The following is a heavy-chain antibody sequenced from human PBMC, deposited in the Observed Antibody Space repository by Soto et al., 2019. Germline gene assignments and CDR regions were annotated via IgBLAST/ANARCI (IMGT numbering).Heavy chain of an antibody. V-gene: IGHV1-2*02. CDR1: GYTFSDYY. Sequence: QVQLVQSGAEVRKPGASVKVSFKASGYTFSDYYIHWVRQAPGQGLEWMGWINPNSGGTKYAPKFQGGVTMTRDTSITTAYMELSRLRSGDTAVYYCAREPATAKPEGVDFWGKGTLVTVSS. CDR3: AREPATAKPEGVDF. CDR2: INPNSGGT. J-gene: IGHJ4*02. D-gene: IGHD1-1*01.